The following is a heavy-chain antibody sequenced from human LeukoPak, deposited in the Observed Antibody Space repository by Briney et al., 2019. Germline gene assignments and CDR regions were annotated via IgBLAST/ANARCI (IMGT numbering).Heavy chain of an antibody. CDR3: ARDRGGSFIDY. D-gene: IGHD1-26*01. V-gene: IGHV4-61*02. CDR1: GGSISSGSYY. Sequence: SQTLSLTCTVSGGSISSGSYYWSWIRQPAGKGLEWIGRIYTSGSTNYNPSLKSRVTISVDTSKNQFSLKLSSVTAADTAVYYCARDRGGSFIDYWGQGTLVTVSS. CDR2: IYTSGST. J-gene: IGHJ4*02.